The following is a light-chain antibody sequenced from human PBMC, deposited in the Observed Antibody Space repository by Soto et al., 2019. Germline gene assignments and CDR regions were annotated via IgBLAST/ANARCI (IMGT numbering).Light chain of an antibody. J-gene: IGLJ3*02. CDR3: AAWDDSLNGWV. V-gene: IGLV1-44*01. Sequence: QSVLTQAPSASGTPGQRVTISCSGSSSNIGSNTVTWYQQVPGTAPKLLIYSNDQRPSGVPDRFSGSKSGTSASLAIAGLQSEDEADYYCAAWDDSLNGWVIGGGTKLTVL. CDR2: SND. CDR1: SSNIGSNT.